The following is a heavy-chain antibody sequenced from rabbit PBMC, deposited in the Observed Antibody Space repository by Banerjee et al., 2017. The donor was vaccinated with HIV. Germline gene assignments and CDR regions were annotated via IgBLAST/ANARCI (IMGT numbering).Heavy chain of an antibody. CDR2: IDPVFGYT. J-gene: IGHJ4*01. V-gene: IGHV1S7*01. CDR3: ARDLGYASVSGAYFIWAL. Sequence: QLKESGGGLVQPGGSLKLSCKASGFDFSSYYMSWVRQAPGKGLEWIGYIDPVFGYTYYASWVNGRFTISSHNAQNTVDLQMNSLTAADTATYFCARDLGYASVSGAYFIWALWGPGTLVTVS. D-gene: IGHD1-1*01. CDR1: GFDFSSYY.